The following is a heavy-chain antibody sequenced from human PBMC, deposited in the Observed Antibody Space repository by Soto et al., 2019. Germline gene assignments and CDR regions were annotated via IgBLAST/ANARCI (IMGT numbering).Heavy chain of an antibody. CDR1: GDSISSNNNY. CDR3: ARGRGYSYGLDP. J-gene: IGHJ5*02. D-gene: IGHD5-18*01. CDR2: ISYSGTT. V-gene: IGHV4-30-4*01. Sequence: QVQLQESGPGLVKPSQTLSLTCTVSGDSISSNNNYWSWIRQPPGEGLEWIGFISYSGTTSYSPSLKSRFAISLDTSKNQCSLSLSSVTAADTAVYYCARGRGYSYGLDPWGQGTLVTVSS.